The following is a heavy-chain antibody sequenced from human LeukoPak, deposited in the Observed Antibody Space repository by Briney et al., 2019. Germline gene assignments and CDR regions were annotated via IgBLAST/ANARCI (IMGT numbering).Heavy chain of an antibody. D-gene: IGHD3-10*01. J-gene: IGHJ4*02. CDR3: ASGEWPQDY. V-gene: IGHV3-53*01. CDR2: IYAGGST. Sequence: GGSPRLSCPASAFTASGNYMTWLRQAPGTGLEWVSLIYAGGSTYYPDSVKGRFTISRDNSKNTLYLQMNSLRAEDTAVYYCASGEWPQDYWGQGTLVTVPS. CDR1: AFTASGNY.